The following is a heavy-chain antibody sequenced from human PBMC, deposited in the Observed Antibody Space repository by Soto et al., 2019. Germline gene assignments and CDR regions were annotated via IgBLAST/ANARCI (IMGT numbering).Heavy chain of an antibody. CDR1: GFTISTYA. J-gene: IGHJ5*02. CDR2: VTGSGSQI. Sequence: GGALRLTCAASGFTISTYAMTWVRHAPGQGLECISGVTGSGSQIYYADSGKGRFTINKGDSKNSLDLQMSRRHEEDKARYYCAKDAVYRDGLWLMDSWGQGTLVTVSS. CDR3: AKDAVYRDGLWLMDS. V-gene: IGHV3-23*01. D-gene: IGHD2-21*01.